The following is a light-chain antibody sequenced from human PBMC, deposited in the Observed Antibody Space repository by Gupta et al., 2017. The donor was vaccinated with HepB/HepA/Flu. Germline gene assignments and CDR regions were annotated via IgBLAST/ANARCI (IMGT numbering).Light chain of an antibody. J-gene: IGLJ2*01. V-gene: IGLV1-51*02. CDR1: ASHIGKNF. Sequence: SILTQPSSMSAAPGQQVTISCSGSASHIGKNFVSWYHQFPGTPPKLLIYENDRRPSGIPDRFSGSKSGTSATLDITGLQTGDEADYYCETWDDSVSAGVLGGGTKLTVL. CDR3: ETWDDSVSAGV. CDR2: END.